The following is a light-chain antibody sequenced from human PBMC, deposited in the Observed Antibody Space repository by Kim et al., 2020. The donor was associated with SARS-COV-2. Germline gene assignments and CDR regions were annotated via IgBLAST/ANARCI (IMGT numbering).Light chain of an antibody. CDR2: GAS. J-gene: IGKJ5*01. Sequence: VLTQSPGTLSVSPGDRATLSCRASQSVSSSYLAWYQQKPGQAPRLLIHGASNRATGIPDRFTGTGSGTDFTLTISRLEPQDFAVYYCQQYGSSITFGQGTRLEIK. V-gene: IGKV3-20*01. CDR3: QQYGSSIT. CDR1: QSVSSSY.